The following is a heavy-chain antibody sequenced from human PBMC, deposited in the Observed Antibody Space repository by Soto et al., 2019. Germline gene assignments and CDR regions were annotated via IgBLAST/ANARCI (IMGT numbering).Heavy chain of an antibody. Sequence: PSETLSLTCTVSGYSISSGGYSWTWIRQHPGKALEWIGNIHYSGSTFYNPTLKSRLSISVDTSKNQFSLKMNSVTAADTAVYYCAREGSSGSYYFDSWGQGTLVTVSS. CDR2: IHYSGST. V-gene: IGHV4-31*03. CDR3: AREGSSGSYYFDS. D-gene: IGHD5-12*01. CDR1: GYSISSGGYS. J-gene: IGHJ4*02.